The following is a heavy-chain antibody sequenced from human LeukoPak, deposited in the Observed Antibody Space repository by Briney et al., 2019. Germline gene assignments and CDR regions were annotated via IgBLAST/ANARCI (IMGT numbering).Heavy chain of an antibody. J-gene: IGHJ6*04. V-gene: IGHV3-30*01. CDR2: ISYDGSNK. CDR3: ARDWLRYCSSTSCYTRMDV. CDR1: GFTFSSYA. D-gene: IGHD2-2*02. Sequence: PGGSLRPSCAASGFTFSSYAMHWVRQAPGKGLEWVAVISYDGSNKYYADSVKGRFTISRDNSKNTLYLQMNSLRAEDTAVYYCARDWLRYCSSTSCYTRMDVWGKGTTVTVSS.